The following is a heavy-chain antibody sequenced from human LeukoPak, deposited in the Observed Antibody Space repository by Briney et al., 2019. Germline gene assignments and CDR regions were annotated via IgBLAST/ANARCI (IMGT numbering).Heavy chain of an antibody. V-gene: IGHV3-7*01. Sequence: PGGSLRLSCAASGFTFSGYWMSWVRQAPGKGLEWVANINLDGSVRHYVDSERGRFTISRDNAKNSLYLQMNSLRAEDTALYYCATSDDSSGSDWGQGTLVTVSS. CDR3: ATSDDSSGSD. CDR1: GFTFSGYW. J-gene: IGHJ4*02. CDR2: INLDGSVR. D-gene: IGHD3-22*01.